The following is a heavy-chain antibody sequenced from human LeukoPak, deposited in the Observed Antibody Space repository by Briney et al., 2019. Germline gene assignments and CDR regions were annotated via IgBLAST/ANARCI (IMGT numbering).Heavy chain of an antibody. CDR1: GFTFSSYG. Sequence: GGSLRLSCAASGFTFSSYGMHWVRQAPGKGLERVAFIQFDGTNKRYADSVKGRFTISRDNTKNTLYLQMNSVRAEETAVYYCAKDGLLGPMRAYYFDYWGQGTLVAVSS. CDR2: IQFDGTNK. CDR3: AKDGLLGPMRAYYFDY. D-gene: IGHD2-15*01. J-gene: IGHJ4*02. V-gene: IGHV3-30*02.